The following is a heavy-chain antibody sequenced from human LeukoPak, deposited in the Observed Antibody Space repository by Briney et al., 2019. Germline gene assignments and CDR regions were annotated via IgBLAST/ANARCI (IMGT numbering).Heavy chain of an antibody. CDR2: ISSSDNTI. CDR3: ARGFYTYDQ. Sequence: GGSLRLSCAASGFTFSDYYMSWIRQAPGKGLECVSSISSSDNTIYYTDSVKGRFTISRDNAKNSLYLQMKSLRAEDTAVYYCARGFYTYDQWGQGTLVTVSS. V-gene: IGHV3-11*04. D-gene: IGHD5-24*01. CDR1: GFTFSDYY. J-gene: IGHJ5*02.